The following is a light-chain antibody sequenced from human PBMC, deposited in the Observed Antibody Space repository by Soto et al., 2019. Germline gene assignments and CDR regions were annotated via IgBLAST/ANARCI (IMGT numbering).Light chain of an antibody. Sequence: QSALTQPASVSGSPGKSITISCTGTSSDVGSYNLVSWYQQHPGKAPKLMIYEGSKRPSGVSNRFSGSKSGNTASLTISGLQAEDEADYYCCSYAGSNVVFGGGTKLTVL. V-gene: IGLV2-23*01. J-gene: IGLJ2*01. CDR3: CSYAGSNVV. CDR2: EGS. CDR1: SSDVGSYNL.